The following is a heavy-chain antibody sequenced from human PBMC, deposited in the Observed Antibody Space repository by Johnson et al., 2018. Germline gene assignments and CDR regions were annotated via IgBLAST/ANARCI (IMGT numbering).Heavy chain of an antibody. CDR2: ISSNDYGGTT. CDR1: GFTFGDYA. Sequence: VQLVQSGGGLVQPGRSLRLSCTASGFTFGDYAMSWFRQAPGKGLEWVGFISSNDYGGTTQYAASVKGRFTFSRDDSKSIAYLQRNSLKSEDTAVYYCTTGGSSSRAAEYLRHWGQGTLVTVSS. D-gene: IGHD6-6*01. J-gene: IGHJ1*01. CDR3: TTGGSSSRAAEYLRH. V-gene: IGHV3-49*03.